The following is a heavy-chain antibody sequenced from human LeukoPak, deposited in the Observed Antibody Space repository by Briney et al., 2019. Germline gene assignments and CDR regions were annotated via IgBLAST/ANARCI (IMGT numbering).Heavy chain of an antibody. V-gene: IGHV3-11*04. Sequence: KPGGSLRLSCAASGFTFSDYYMSWIRQAPGKGLEWVSYISSSGSTIYYADSVKGRFTISRDNAKNSLYLQMNSLRAEDTAVYYCARDADTTVASYYFDYWGQGTLVTISS. CDR3: ARDADTTVASYYFDY. CDR2: ISSSGSTI. CDR1: GFTFSDYY. J-gene: IGHJ4*02. D-gene: IGHD5-18*01.